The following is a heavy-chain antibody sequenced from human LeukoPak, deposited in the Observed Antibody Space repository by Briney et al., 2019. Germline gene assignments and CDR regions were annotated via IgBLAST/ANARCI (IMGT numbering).Heavy chain of an antibody. D-gene: IGHD3-22*01. Sequence: PSETLSLTCAVYGGSFSGYYWSWIRQPPGKGLEWIGEINHSGSTNYNPSLKSRVTISVDTSKNQFSLKLSPVTATDTAVYYCARETYYYDSSGYFLFDYWGQGTLVTVSS. CDR1: GGSFSGYY. V-gene: IGHV4-34*01. J-gene: IGHJ4*02. CDR2: INHSGST. CDR3: ARETYYYDSSGYFLFDY.